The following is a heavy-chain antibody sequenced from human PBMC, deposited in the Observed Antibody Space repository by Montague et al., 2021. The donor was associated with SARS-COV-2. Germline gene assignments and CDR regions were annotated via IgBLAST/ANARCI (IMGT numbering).Heavy chain of an antibody. J-gene: IGHJ3*02. D-gene: IGHD4-23*01. CDR3: VRAHPYGGPRGAYDI. CDR1: GGSITSYY. Sequence: SETLSLTCTVSGGSITSYYWSWLRQFPGTGLDWISNIYDGGAGNYNPSLGSRVTISTDTSKNQLSLKVNSVTAADTAVYYCVRAHPYGGPRGAYDIWGQGTVVTVSS. V-gene: IGHV4-59*01. CDR2: IYDGGAG.